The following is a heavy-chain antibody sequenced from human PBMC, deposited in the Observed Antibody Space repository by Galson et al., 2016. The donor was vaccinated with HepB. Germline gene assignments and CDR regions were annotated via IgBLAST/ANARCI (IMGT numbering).Heavy chain of an antibody. CDR1: GFSRSTGGVG. CDR3: ARSAGGHMVRGVIRWPDWFFDI. Sequence: PALVKPTQTLTLTCTVSGFSRSTGGVGVGWIRQPPGKALEWLALIYWNDDKRYSPSLESRLTITKDTSETQVVLTMTNMDPMDTATYYCARSAGGHMVRGVIRWPDWFFDIWGRGAQVTVSP. D-gene: IGHD3-10*01. J-gene: IGHJ2*01. CDR2: IYWNDDK. V-gene: IGHV2-5*01.